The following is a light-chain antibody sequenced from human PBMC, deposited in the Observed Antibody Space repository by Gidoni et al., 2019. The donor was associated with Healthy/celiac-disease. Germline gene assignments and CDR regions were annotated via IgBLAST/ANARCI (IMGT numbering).Light chain of an antibody. Sequence: EIVLTPSPVTLSLSPGERATISCRASQSVSSSYLAWYQQKPGEAPRLLIYGASSRATGIPDRCSGSGAGTDVTITISRLEHEEFAVYYCQQDGSSAMCSFGQGTKLEIK. CDR2: GAS. J-gene: IGKJ2*04. V-gene: IGKV3-20*01. CDR3: QQDGSSAMCS. CDR1: QSVSSSY.